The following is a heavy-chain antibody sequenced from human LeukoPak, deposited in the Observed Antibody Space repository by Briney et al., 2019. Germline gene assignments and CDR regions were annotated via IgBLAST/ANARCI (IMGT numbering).Heavy chain of an antibody. J-gene: IGHJ4*02. CDR2: ITTSGSTM. V-gene: IGHV3-48*03. Sequence: PGGSLRLSCTASGFTFSGYEMNWVRQAPGRGLEWVSYITTSGSTMYYADSVKGRFTISRDNAKNSLYLQMNSLRGEDTAVYYCARGTRNYVMGTSWGRGTLVTVSS. D-gene: IGHD1-7*01. CDR3: ARGTRNYVMGTS. CDR1: GFTFSGYE.